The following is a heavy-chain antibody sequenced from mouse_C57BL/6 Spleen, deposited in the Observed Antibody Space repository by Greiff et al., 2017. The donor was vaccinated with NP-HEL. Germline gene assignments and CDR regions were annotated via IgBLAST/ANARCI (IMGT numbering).Heavy chain of an antibody. CDR1: GFSLTSYG. Sequence: QVQLQQSGPGLVQPSQSLSITCTVSGFSLTSYGVHWVRQSPGKGLEWLGVIWSGGSTAYYAAFLSRLSIIKDNSKSKVFIKMNRLQADDTAIYYCAGYYYGSSSFADRGTGTLVTVSA. V-gene: IGHV2-5*01. CDR2: IWSGGST. J-gene: IGHJ3*01. CDR3: AGYYYGSSSFAD. D-gene: IGHD1-1*01.